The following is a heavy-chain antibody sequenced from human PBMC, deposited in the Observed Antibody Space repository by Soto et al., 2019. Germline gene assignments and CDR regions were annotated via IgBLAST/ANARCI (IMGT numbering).Heavy chain of an antibody. D-gene: IGHD5-18*01. CDR2: IIPIFGTA. CDR3: ARDPYSHGQGGY. Sequence: SVKVSCKASGGTFSSYAISWVRQAPGQGLEWMGGIIPIFGTANYAQKFQGRVTITADESTSTAYMELSSLRSEDTAVYYCARDPYSHGQGGYWGQGTLVTVSS. V-gene: IGHV1-69*13. J-gene: IGHJ4*02. CDR1: GGTFSSYA.